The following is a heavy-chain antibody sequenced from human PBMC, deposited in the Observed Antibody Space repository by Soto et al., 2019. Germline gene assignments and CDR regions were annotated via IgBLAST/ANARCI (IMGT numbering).Heavy chain of an antibody. CDR3: ARARFIGTYSVTGVTYVFDH. CDR1: GFTFTDYW. V-gene: IGHV3-7*03. J-gene: IGHJ4*02. Sequence: GGSLRLSCAASGFTFTDYWMSWVRQAPGKGLEWVANLNQDGSEKNCVDSVKGRFTISRDNAKNSVYLQLNSLRAEDTAVYYCARARFIGTYSVTGVTYVFDHWRQGAPVTVSS. CDR2: LNQDGSEK. D-gene: IGHD1-26*01.